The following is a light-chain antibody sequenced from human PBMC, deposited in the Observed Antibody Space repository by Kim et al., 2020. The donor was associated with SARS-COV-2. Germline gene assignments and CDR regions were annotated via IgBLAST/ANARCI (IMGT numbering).Light chain of an antibody. Sequence: EVVLTQSPATLPLSSGDRATLSCRASQSVGNYLAWYQQKPGQAPRLLIYDASNRATGIPARFSGSGSGTVFTLTIGSLEPEDFAIYYCQQRTNWLWTFGQGTKMDIK. V-gene: IGKV3-11*01. CDR3: QQRTNWLWT. CDR1: QSVGNY. CDR2: DAS. J-gene: IGKJ1*01.